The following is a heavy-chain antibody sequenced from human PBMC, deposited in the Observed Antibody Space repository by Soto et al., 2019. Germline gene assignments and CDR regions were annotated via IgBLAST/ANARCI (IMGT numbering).Heavy chain of an antibody. V-gene: IGHV4-31*03. D-gene: IGHD6-6*01. Sequence: TLSLTCTVSGCSISSGGYYWSWIRQHPGKGLEWIGYIYYSGSTYYNPSLKSRVTISVDTSKNQFSLKLSSVTAADTAVYYCARTVSSSKGMDVWGQGTTVTVSS. CDR3: ARTVSSSKGMDV. CDR2: IYYSGST. CDR1: GCSISSGGYY. J-gene: IGHJ6*02.